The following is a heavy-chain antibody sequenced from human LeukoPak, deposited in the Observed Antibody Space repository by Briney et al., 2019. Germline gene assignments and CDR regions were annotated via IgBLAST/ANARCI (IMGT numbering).Heavy chain of an antibody. CDR1: GYTFTSYY. D-gene: IGHD3-22*01. Sequence: ASVKVSCKASGYTFTSYYMHWVRQAPGQGLEWMGRINPNSGGTNYAQKFQGRVTMTRDTSISTVYMELSRLRSDDTAVYYCARVGYYESSGYYEYWGQGTLVTVSS. V-gene: IGHV1-2*06. J-gene: IGHJ4*02. CDR2: INPNSGGT. CDR3: ARVGYYESSGYYEY.